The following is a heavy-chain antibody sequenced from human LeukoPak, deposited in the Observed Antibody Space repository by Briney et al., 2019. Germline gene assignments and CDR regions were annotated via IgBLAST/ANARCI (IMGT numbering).Heavy chain of an antibody. V-gene: IGHV3-53*05. D-gene: IGHD2-2*01. Sequence: GGSLRLSCAASGFTVSSNCMSWVRQAPGKGLEWVSVVYSGGRTYYADSVKGRFTISRDNSKNTLYLQMNSLRAEDTAVYYCAKPYCSSTSCLLFDYWGQGTLVTVSS. CDR2: VYSGGRT. CDR3: AKPYCSSTSCLLFDY. CDR1: GFTVSSNC. J-gene: IGHJ4*02.